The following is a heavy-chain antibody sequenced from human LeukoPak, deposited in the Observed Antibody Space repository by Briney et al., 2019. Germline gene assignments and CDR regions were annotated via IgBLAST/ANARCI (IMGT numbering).Heavy chain of an antibody. CDR1: GYSISSGYY. V-gene: IGHV4-38-2*02. CDR2: IHHSGST. CDR3: ARGPPPDFDC. J-gene: IGHJ4*02. Sequence: SETLSLTCTVSGYSISSGYYWGWIRQPPGKGLEWIGNIHHSGSTYYNPSLKSRVTISVDTSKNQLSLKLSSVTAADTAVYYCARGPPPDFDCWGQGTLVTVSS.